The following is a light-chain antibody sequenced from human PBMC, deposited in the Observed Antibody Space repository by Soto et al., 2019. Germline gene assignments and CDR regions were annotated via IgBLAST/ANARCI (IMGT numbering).Light chain of an antibody. CDR1: SGSIASNY. CDR3: QSYDATNQV. CDR2: EDN. V-gene: IGLV6-57*01. Sequence: NFMLTRPHSVSESPGKTVIISCTRSSGSIASNYVQWYQQRPGSSPTTVIYEDNQRPSGVPDRFSGSIDSSSTSASLTISGLETEDEADYFCQSYDATNQVFGGGTKLTVL. J-gene: IGLJ3*02.